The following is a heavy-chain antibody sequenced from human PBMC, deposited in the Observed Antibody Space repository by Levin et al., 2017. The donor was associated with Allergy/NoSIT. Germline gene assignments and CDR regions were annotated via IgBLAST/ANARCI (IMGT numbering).Heavy chain of an antibody. D-gene: IGHD6-19*01. J-gene: IGHJ6*02. CDR2: INHSGST. CDR3: ARGSVGIAVDGMDV. Sequence: SETLSLTCAVYGGSFSGYYWSWIRQPPGKGLEWIGEINHSGSTNYNPSLKSRVTISVDTSKNQFSLKLSSVTAADTAVYYCARGSVGIAVDGMDVWGQGTTVTVSS. V-gene: IGHV4-34*01. CDR1: GGSFSGYY.